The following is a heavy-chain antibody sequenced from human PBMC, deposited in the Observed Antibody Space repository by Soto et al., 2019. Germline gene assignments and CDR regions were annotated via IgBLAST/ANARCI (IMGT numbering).Heavy chain of an antibody. J-gene: IGHJ4*02. Sequence: GASVKVSCKASGYTFTSYYMHWVRQAPGQGLEWMGIINPSGGSTSYAQKFQGRVTMTRDTSTSTVYMELSSLRSEDTAVYYCARTKEDFWSGYYYFAYWAQGNLVTGSS. D-gene: IGHD3-3*01. CDR1: GYTFTSYY. V-gene: IGHV1-46*01. CDR3: ARTKEDFWSGYYYFAY. CDR2: INPSGGST.